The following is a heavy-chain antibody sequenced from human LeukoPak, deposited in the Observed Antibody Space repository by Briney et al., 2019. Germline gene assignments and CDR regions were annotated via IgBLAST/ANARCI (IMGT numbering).Heavy chain of an antibody. Sequence: GGSLRLSCAASGFIVSGDFMSWVRQAPGKGLEWVSVIYSDGSTYYADSVKGRFTISRDNSKNTLDLQMTGLRAEDTAVYYCAKHYTIISSPFDYWGQGTPVTVSS. D-gene: IGHD3-16*01. J-gene: IGHJ4*02. CDR3: AKHYTIISSPFDY. V-gene: IGHV3-66*04. CDR1: GFIVSGDF. CDR2: IYSDGST.